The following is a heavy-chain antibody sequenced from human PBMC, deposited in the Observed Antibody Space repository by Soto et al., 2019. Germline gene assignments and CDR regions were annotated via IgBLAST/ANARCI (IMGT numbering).Heavy chain of an antibody. V-gene: IGHV1-3*01. CDR2: INAGNGNT. CDR3: ARRQEAGASDV. D-gene: IGHD1-26*01. CDR1: GYTFTSYA. Sequence: GASVKVSCKASGYTFTSYAMHWVRQAPGQRLEWMGWINAGNGNTKYSQKFQGRVTITRDTSASTAHMELSSLRSEGTAVYYCARRQEAGASDVWGQGTTVTVSS. J-gene: IGHJ6*02.